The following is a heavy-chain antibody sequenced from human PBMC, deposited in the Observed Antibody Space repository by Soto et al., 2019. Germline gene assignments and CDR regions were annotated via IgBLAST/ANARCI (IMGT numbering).Heavy chain of an antibody. Sequence: GSLRRACAASGFTFRSFTMNWVRQAPGKGLEWVSTISSNSAYIYYTDALRGRFTISRDNAKNSLHLQMNSLRAEDTAVYYCTRDASRDSSARGWFDPWGPGTLVTVSS. CDR3: TRDASRDSSARGWFDP. CDR2: ISSNSAYI. D-gene: IGHD6-13*01. J-gene: IGHJ5*02. V-gene: IGHV3-21*01. CDR1: GFTFRSFT.